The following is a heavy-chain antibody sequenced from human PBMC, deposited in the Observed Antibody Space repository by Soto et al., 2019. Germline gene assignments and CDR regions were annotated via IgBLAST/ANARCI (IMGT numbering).Heavy chain of an antibody. CDR3: ARQASGYYYGWFDP. V-gene: IGHV4-39*01. J-gene: IGHJ5*02. CDR2: IFYSGGT. Sequence: SETLSLTCTVSNGSISSGPYSRAWIRQSPGKGLEWIGTIFYSGGTFYTPSLKSRVTMSVDTSNNQFSLKLSSVTAADTAVYYCARQASGYYYGWFDPWGQGTLVTVSS. CDR1: NGSISSGPYS. D-gene: IGHD3-22*01.